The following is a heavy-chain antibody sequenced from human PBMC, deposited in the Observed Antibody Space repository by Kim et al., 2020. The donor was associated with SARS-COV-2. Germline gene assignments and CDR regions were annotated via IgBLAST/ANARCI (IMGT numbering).Heavy chain of an antibody. D-gene: IGHD3-10*01. J-gene: IGHJ6*02. Sequence: SGPTLVNPTQTLTLTCTFSGFSLSTSGVGVGWIRQPPGKALEWLALIYWDDDKRYSPSLKSRLTITKDTSKNQVVLTMTNMDPVDTATYYCAHSNLGIRLLWFVLKGYAMDVWGQGTTVTVSS. V-gene: IGHV2-5*02. CDR1: GFSLSTSGVG. CDR3: AHSNLGIRLLWFVLKGYAMDV. CDR2: IYWDDDK.